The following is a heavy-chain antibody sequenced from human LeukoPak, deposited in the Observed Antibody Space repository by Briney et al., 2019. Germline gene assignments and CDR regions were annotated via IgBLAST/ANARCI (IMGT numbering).Heavy chain of an antibody. J-gene: IGHJ4*02. CDR2: IYYSGST. D-gene: IGHD3-22*01. CDR3: ARAVIVAMFDY. CDR1: GGSISIHY. V-gene: IGHV4-59*11. Sequence: SETLSLTPTVSGGSISIHYWSWIPQPPEKGLEWIGYIYYSGSTNYNPSLKSRVTISVGTSKSQFCVMLSSVTAADTAVYYCARAVIVAMFDYWGQGTLVAVSS.